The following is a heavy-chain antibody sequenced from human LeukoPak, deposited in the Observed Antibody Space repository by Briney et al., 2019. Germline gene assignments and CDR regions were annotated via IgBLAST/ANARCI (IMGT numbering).Heavy chain of an antibody. V-gene: IGHV3-23*01. CDR2: ISGSGGST. Sequence: PGGSLRLSCAASGFTFSSYWMHWVRQAPGKGLEWVSAISGSGGSTYYADSVKGRFTISRDNSKNTLYLQMNSLRAEDTAVYYCAKDSSYGSGSYGDYWGQGTLVTVSS. CDR3: AKDSSYGSGSYGDY. D-gene: IGHD3-10*01. CDR1: GFTFSSYW. J-gene: IGHJ4*02.